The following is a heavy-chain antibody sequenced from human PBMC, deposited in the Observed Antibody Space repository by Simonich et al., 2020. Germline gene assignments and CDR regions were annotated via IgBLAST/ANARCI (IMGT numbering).Heavy chain of an antibody. CDR2: MNPNSSNT. CDR1: GYTFTSYD. V-gene: IGHV1-8*03. CDR3: ARTYSGSYYYFDY. J-gene: IGHJ4*02. D-gene: IGHD1-26*01. Sequence: QVQLVQSGAEVKKPGASVKVSCKASGYTFTSYDINWVRQATGQGLEWMGWMNPNSSNTGYAQKCQCRVTITRNTSISTAYMELSSLRSEDTAVYYCARTYSGSYYYFDYWGQGTLVTVSS.